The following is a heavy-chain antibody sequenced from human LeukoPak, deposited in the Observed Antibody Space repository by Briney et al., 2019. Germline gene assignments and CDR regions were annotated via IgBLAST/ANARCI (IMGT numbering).Heavy chain of an antibody. CDR1: GGSISSYY. D-gene: IGHD1-7*01. J-gene: IGHJ4*02. CDR3: ARDLDWNYADY. V-gene: IGHV4-4*07. CDR2: ISSSGST. Sequence: PSETLSLTCTVSGGSISSYYWSWSRQPAGKSLEWIGRISSSGSTNYNPSLKSRVTMSVDSSKNQFSLILISVTAADTAVYYCARDLDWNYADYWGQGTLVTVSS.